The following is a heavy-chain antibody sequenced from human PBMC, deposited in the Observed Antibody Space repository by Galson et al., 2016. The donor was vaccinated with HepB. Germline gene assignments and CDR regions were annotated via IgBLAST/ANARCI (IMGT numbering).Heavy chain of an antibody. CDR2: IHHRGDT. CDR1: GDFIRNGYY. CDR3: VRGFSYRDESGYYYNWFDP. D-gene: IGHD3-22*01. J-gene: IGHJ5*02. V-gene: IGHV4-38-2*01. Sequence: ATLSLTCDVSGDFIRNGYYWGWVRQSPGKGLEWIGSIHHRGDTQFNPSLRSRTTISVSPSNNQFSLRLTSVTAADRAVYYCVRGFSYRDESGYYYNWFDPWGRGMEVTISS.